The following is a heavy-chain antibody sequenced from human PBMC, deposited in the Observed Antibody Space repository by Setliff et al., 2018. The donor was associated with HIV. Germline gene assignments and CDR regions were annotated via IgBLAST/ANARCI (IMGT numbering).Heavy chain of an antibody. CDR3: ARFPHEREPKT. J-gene: IGHJ1*01. CDR2: FYTTGN. Sequence: SETLSLTCTVFGDFISSSSYYWAWVRQPPGKGLEWIGSFYTTGNVYSPSFKSRVSISIDTAKTQLSLRLTSLSAADTAVYYCARFPHEREPKTWGQGTLVTVSS. D-gene: IGHD1-1*01. V-gene: IGHV4-39*01. CDR1: GDFISSSSYY.